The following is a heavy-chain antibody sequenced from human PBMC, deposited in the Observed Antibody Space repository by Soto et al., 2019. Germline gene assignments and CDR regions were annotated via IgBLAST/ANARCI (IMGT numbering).Heavy chain of an antibody. CDR3: ARDGPRGYSGYDPSNNQLDY. CDR1: GYTFTSYG. Sequence: ASVKVSCKASGYTFTSYGISWVRQAPGQGLEWMGLISAYNGNTNYAQKLQGRVTKTTDTSTSTAYMELRSLRTDDTAVYYCARDGPRGYSGYDPSNNQLDYWGQGTLVTVSS. D-gene: IGHD5-12*01. CDR2: ISAYNGNT. V-gene: IGHV1-18*04. J-gene: IGHJ4*02.